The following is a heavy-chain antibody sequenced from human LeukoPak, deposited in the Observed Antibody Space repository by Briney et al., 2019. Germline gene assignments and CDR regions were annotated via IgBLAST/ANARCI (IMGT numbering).Heavy chain of an antibody. CDR3: ARDPHWAIAAAGRVNWFDP. CDR1: GFTFSSYS. D-gene: IGHD6-13*01. Sequence: GGSLRLSCAASGFTFSSYSMNWVRQAPGKGLEWVSSISSSSSYIYYADSVKGRFTISRDNAKNSLYLQMNSLRAEDTAVYYCARDPHWAIAAAGRVNWFDPWGQGTLVTVSS. J-gene: IGHJ5*02. CDR2: ISSSSSYI. V-gene: IGHV3-21*01.